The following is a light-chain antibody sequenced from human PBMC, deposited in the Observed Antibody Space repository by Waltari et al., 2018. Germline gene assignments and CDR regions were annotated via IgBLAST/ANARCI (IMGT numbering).Light chain of an antibody. CDR2: GAS. J-gene: IGKJ2*01. Sequence: DILMTKSPSTLSASVGDRVTITCRASQSINTYLAWYQQKPGKAPKLLIYGASTLESGVPGRFSGTGSGTEFTLTISSLQPDDFATYYCQRYNSYANTFGQGTKVDIK. CDR1: QSINTY. V-gene: IGKV1-5*01. CDR3: QRYNSYANT.